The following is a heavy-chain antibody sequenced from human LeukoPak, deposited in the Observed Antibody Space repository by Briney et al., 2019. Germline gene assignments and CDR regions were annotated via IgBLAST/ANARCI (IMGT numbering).Heavy chain of an antibody. J-gene: IGHJ4*02. D-gene: IGHD6-19*01. V-gene: IGHV3-49*04. Sequence: PGGSLRLSCIASGFTFGDYAMSWVRQPPGKGLEWVGFMRSKAYGGTTEYAASVKGRFTISRDDSKSIAYLQMNSLKTEDTAVYYCTRENSGWYIDYWGQGTLVTVSS. CDR1: GFTFGDYA. CDR2: MRSKAYGGTT. CDR3: TRENSGWYIDY.